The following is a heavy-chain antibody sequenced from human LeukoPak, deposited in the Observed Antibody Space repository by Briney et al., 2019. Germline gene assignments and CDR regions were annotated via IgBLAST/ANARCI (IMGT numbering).Heavy chain of an antibody. V-gene: IGHV3-69-1*01. CDR1: GFAISTYA. CDR3: ARQLGYCAAGTCYFDS. Sequence: PGGSLRLSCAASGFAISTYAMAWVRQAPGKGLEWISSLSSGRSPSYSDSLEGRLTMSSDNARNTLYLQMVNLRGEDTAMYYCARQLGYCAAGTCYFDSWGHGTQVTVSS. CDR2: LSSGRSP. J-gene: IGHJ4*01. D-gene: IGHD2-8*02.